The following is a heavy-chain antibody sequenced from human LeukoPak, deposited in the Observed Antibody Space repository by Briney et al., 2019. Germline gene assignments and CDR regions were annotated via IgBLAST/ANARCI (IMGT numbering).Heavy chain of an antibody. D-gene: IGHD3-22*01. CDR2: IHYSGST. J-gene: IGHJ3*02. CDR3: ARDNYYDSSGYYRARAFDI. CDR1: GGSISSYY. Sequence: PETLSLTCTVSGGSISSYYWSWIRQPPGKGLEWIGYIHYSGSTNYNPSLKSRVTISVDTSKNQFSLKLSSVTAADTAVYYCARDNYYDSSGYYRARAFDIWGQGTMVTVSS. V-gene: IGHV4-59*01.